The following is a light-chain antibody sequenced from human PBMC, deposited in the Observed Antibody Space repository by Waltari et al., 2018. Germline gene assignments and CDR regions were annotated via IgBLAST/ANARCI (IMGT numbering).Light chain of an antibody. J-gene: IGKJ4*01. CDR2: GAS. CDR3: QQYGTSPPLT. Sequence: EIVLTQSPGILSLSPGERATLSCRARQSVSSSNLAWYQHKPGQAPRLVLYGASGRAASIPDRFSGSGSGTDFTVTISRMEHEDFAVYYCQQYGTSPPLTFGGGTKVEIK. V-gene: IGKV3-20*01. CDR1: QSVSSSN.